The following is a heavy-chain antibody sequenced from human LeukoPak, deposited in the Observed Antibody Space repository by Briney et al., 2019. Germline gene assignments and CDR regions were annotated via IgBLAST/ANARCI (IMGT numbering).Heavy chain of an antibody. J-gene: IGHJ5*02. CDR3: ARGRTYYDILTGYYPRFDP. CDR1: GYTFTGYY. CDR2: INPNSGGT. V-gene: IGHV1-2*02. Sequence: ASVKVSCKASGYTFTGYYMHWVRQAPGQGLEWMGWINPNSGGTNYAQKFQGRVTMTRDTSISTAYMELSRLRSDGTAVYYCARGRTYYDILTGYYPRFDPWGQGTLVTVSS. D-gene: IGHD3-9*01.